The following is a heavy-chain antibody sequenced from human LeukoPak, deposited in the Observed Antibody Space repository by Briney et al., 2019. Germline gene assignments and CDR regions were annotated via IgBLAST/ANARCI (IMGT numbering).Heavy chain of an antibody. CDR1: GFSFRNYA. D-gene: IGHD3-22*01. Sequence: GGSLRLSCAASGFSFRNYAMSWVRQAPGKGLEWVSAISASGGSTYYADSVKGRFTISRDISKNTIYMQMNSLRGEDTAVYYCARARIVVPRYYYGMDVWGQGTTVTVSS. V-gene: IGHV3-23*01. CDR2: ISASGGST. CDR3: ARARIVVPRYYYGMDV. J-gene: IGHJ6*02.